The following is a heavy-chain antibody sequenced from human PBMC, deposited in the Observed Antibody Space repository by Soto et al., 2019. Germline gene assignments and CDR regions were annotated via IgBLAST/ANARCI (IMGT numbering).Heavy chain of an antibody. CDR3: AREGGYYDSSGYFVI. V-gene: IGHV4-31*03. CDR2: IYYSGTT. Sequence: TLSLTCTVSGGSIISGGYYWSWIRQLPGKGLEWIGSIYYSGTTYYNPSLKSRVTISGDTSENQFSLKLSPVTAADTAVYYCAREGGYYDSSGYFVIWGQGTTVTVSS. J-gene: IGHJ3*02. D-gene: IGHD3-22*01. CDR1: GGSIISGGYY.